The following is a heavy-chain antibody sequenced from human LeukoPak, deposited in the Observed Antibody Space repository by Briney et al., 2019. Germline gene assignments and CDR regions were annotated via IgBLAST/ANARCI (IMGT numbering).Heavy chain of an antibody. D-gene: IGHD3-22*01. CDR2: FDPEDGET. V-gene: IGHV1-24*01. J-gene: IGHJ4*02. CDR3: ATDPLGYYDSSGHTSPFDY. CDR1: GYTLTELS. Sequence: GASVKVSCKVSGYTLTELSMHWVRQAPGKGLEWMGGFDPEDGETIYAQKFQGRVTMTEDISTDTAYMELSSLRSEDTAVYYCATDPLGYYDSSGHTSPFDYWGQGTLVTVSS.